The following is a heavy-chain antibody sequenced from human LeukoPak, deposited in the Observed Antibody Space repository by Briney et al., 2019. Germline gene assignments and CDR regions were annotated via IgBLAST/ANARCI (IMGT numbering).Heavy chain of an antibody. Sequence: ASVKVSCKASGGTFSSYAISWVRQAPGQGLEWMGGIIPIFGTANYAQKFQGRVTITADESTSTAYMELSSLRSEDTAVYYCARKGPYYDILTGPTDDAFDIWGQGTMVTVSS. CDR3: ARKGPYYDILTGPTDDAFDI. V-gene: IGHV1-69*13. D-gene: IGHD3-9*01. CDR2: IIPIFGTA. J-gene: IGHJ3*02. CDR1: GGTFSSYA.